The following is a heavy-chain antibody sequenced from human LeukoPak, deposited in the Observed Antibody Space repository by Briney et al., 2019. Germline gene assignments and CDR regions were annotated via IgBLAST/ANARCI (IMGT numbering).Heavy chain of an antibody. CDR3: AKDLDIVVVPAASDY. D-gene: IGHD2-2*01. J-gene: IGHJ4*02. CDR1: GFTFSSYA. Sequence: PGGSLRLSCAASGFTFSSYAMSWVRQAPGKGLEWVSAISGGGGSTYYADSVKGRFTISRDNSKNTLYLQMNSLRAEDTAVYYCAKDLDIVVVPAASDYWGQGTLVTVSS. V-gene: IGHV3-23*01. CDR2: ISGGGGST.